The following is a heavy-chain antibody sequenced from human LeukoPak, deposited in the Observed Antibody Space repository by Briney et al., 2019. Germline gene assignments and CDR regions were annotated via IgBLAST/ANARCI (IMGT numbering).Heavy chain of an antibody. D-gene: IGHD5-18*01. CDR1: GFTFSGYW. Sequence: TGGSLRLSCAASGFTFSGYWMSWVRQAPGKGLEWVANIKPDGSEKYYVDSVRGRFTISRDNAKNSLYLQMNGLRAEDTAVYYCARDRIQLWSHDYWGQGTLVTVSS. J-gene: IGHJ4*02. CDR3: ARDRIQLWSHDY. V-gene: IGHV3-7*04. CDR2: IKPDGSEK.